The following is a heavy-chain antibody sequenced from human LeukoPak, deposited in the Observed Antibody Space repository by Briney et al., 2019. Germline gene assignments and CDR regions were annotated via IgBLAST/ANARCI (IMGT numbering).Heavy chain of an antibody. CDR2: MNPNSGNT. D-gene: IGHD5-18*01. Sequence: SSVKVSCKASGYTFTSYDINWVRQATGQGLEWMGWMNPNSGNTGYAQKFQGRVTITRNTSISTAYMELSSLRSEDTAVYYCARADTAMASHYDYWGQGTLVTVSS. CDR1: GYTFTSYD. J-gene: IGHJ4*02. V-gene: IGHV1-8*03. CDR3: ARADTAMASHYDY.